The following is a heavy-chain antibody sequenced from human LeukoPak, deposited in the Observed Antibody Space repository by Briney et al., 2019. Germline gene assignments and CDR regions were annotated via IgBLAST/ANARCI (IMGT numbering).Heavy chain of an antibody. J-gene: IGHJ5*02. CDR1: GGSISSGGYS. V-gene: IGHV4-30-2*01. CDR2: IYHSGST. D-gene: IGHD3-10*01. Sequence: PSETLSLTCAVSGGSISSGGYSWSWIRQPPGKGLEWIGYIYHSGSTYYNPSLKSRVTISVDRSKNQFSLKLSSGTAADTAVYYCARLVWFGEPNWFDPWGQGTLVTVSS. CDR3: ARLVWFGEPNWFDP.